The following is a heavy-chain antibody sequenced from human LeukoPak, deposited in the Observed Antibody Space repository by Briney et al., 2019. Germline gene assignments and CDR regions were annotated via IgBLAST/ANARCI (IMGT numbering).Heavy chain of an antibody. CDR2: INPNSGGT. J-gene: IGHJ4*02. CDR3: ARPRYPAAGSPAVY. CDR1: GYTFTGYY. Sequence: ASVKVSCKASGYTFTGYYMHWVRQAPGQGLEWMGWINPNSGGTNYAQKFQGWVTMTRDTSISTAYMELSRLRSDDTAVYYCARPRYPAAGSPAVYWGQGTLVTVSS. V-gene: IGHV1-2*04. D-gene: IGHD6-13*01.